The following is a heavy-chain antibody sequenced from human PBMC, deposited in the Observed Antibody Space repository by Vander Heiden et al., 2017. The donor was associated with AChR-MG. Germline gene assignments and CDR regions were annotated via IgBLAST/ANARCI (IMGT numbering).Heavy chain of an antibody. J-gene: IGHJ6*02. Sequence: QVQLQQWGAGLLKPSETLSLTCAVYGGSFSGSYWSWIRQPPGKGLEWIGEINHSGSTNYNPSLKSRVTISVDTSKNQFSLKLSSVTAADTAVYYCARGVGYCSSTSCYYYYGMDVWGQGTTVTVSS. CDR1: GGSFSGSY. CDR2: INHSGST. V-gene: IGHV4-34*01. D-gene: IGHD2-2*01. CDR3: ARGVGYCSSTSCYYYYGMDV.